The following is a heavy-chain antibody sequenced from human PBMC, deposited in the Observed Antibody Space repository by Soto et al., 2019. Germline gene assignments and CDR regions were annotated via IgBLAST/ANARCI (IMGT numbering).Heavy chain of an antibody. CDR3: SARRTWSGYYIFDY. Sequence: SETLSLTCTVSGGSLSSGDLYWSWIRQPPGKGLEWIGYIYYTGTTQYNPSLKSRVTISVDRSKNQFSLKLSSVTAADTAVYYCSARRTWSGYYIFDYWGQGTLVTVSS. V-gene: IGHV4-61*08. CDR2: IYYTGTT. D-gene: IGHD3-3*01. J-gene: IGHJ4*02. CDR1: GGSLSSGDLY.